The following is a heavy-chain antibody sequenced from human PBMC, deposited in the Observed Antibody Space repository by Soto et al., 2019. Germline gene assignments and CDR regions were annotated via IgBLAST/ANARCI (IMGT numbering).Heavy chain of an antibody. D-gene: IGHD4-17*01. CDR3: ARCVYSAMTTTYYLDS. V-gene: IGHV3-7*01. CDR2: IKRDGSEK. CDR1: GFIFSDHW. Sequence: GGSLRLSCAASGFIFSDHWMSWVRQAPGKGLEWVANIKRDGSEKYYVDSVKGRFTISRDNAKNSVYLQMISLRAEDTAVYYCARCVYSAMTTTYYLDSWGQGTQVTVSS. J-gene: IGHJ4*02.